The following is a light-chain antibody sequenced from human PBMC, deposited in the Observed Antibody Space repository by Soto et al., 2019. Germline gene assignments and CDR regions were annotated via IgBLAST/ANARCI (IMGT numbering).Light chain of an antibody. Sequence: QSVLTQPASVSGPPGQSITISCTGTSSDVGGYNSVSWYQQHPGKAPKLMIHDVSNRASGVSSRFSGSKSDNTASLTISGLQAEDEADYYCSSYSPSTTYVFGTGTKVTVL. CDR1: SSDVGGYNS. CDR2: DVS. CDR3: SSYSPSTTYV. V-gene: IGLV2-14*01. J-gene: IGLJ1*01.